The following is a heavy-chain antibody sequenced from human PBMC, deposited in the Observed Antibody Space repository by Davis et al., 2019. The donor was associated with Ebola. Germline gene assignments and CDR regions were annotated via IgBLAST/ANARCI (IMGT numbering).Heavy chain of an antibody. D-gene: IGHD1-26*01. V-gene: IGHV4-34*01. J-gene: IGHJ4*02. Sequence: MPGGSLRLSCPVYCGSFSGYSWSWIRQLPGKGLEWIGEINHGGSTNYNPSLKSRVTISVDTSKNQFALKLSSVTAADTAVYYCARRVGAFGGDFDYWGQGTRVTVSS. CDR3: ARRVGAFGGDFDY. CDR1: CGSFSGYS. CDR2: INHGGST.